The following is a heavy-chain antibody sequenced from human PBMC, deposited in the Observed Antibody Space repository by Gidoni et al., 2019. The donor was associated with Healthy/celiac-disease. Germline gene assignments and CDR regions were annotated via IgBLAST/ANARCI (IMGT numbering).Heavy chain of an antibody. V-gene: IGHV4-31*03. J-gene: IGHJ6*02. Sequence: QVQLQASGPGLVKPSQTLSLTCHVSGCPISSGAYYWGGIRQHPGKGLEWIGYIYYSGSTYYNPSLKSRVTISVDTSKNQFSLKLSSVTAADTAVYYCARVRRYSGYDYVSYYYYGMDVWGQGTTVTVSS. CDR1: GCPISSGAYY. D-gene: IGHD5-12*01. CDR2: IYYSGST. CDR3: ARVRRYSGYDYVSYYYYGMDV.